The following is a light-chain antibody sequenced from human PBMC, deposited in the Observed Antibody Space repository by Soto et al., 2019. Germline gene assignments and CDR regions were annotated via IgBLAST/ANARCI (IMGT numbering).Light chain of an antibody. J-gene: IGKJ4*01. Sequence: IQVTQSPSSLSACVGDRVTITCRASQIVSSRLAWYQQKPGKAPKVLIYDASSLNIGVPSRFSGSGSETDFTLTISSLQPEDFAIYYCQQYNSFSLTFGGGTKVAI. CDR2: DAS. V-gene: IGKV1-5*01. CDR3: QQYNSFSLT. CDR1: QIVSSR.